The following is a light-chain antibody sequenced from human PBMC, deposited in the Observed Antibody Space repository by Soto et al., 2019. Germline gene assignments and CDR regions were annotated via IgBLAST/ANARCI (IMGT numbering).Light chain of an antibody. Sequence: AIRMTQSPSSLSASTGDRVTITCRASQGISSYLAWYQQKPGKAPKLLIYAASTLQSGVTSRFSGSGSGTDFTLTISCLQSEDYATYYCQQYYSYPRTFGQGTKLEIK. CDR2: AAS. CDR1: QGISSY. J-gene: IGKJ2*01. CDR3: QQYYSYPRT. V-gene: IGKV1-8*01.